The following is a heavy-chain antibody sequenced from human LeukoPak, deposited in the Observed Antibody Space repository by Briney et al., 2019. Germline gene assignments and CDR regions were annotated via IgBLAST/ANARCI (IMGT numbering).Heavy chain of an antibody. V-gene: IGHV7-4-1*02. CDR1: GYTFTSYA. CDR2: INTNTGNP. J-gene: IGHJ4*02. D-gene: IGHD3-22*01. Sequence: ASVKVSCKASGYTFTSYAMNWVRQAPGQGLEWMGWINTNTGNPTYAQDLTGRFVFSLDTSVSTAYLQISSLKAEDTAVSYCARAFRYCDSSGYPATFWGQGTLVTVSS. CDR3: ARAFRYCDSSGYPATF.